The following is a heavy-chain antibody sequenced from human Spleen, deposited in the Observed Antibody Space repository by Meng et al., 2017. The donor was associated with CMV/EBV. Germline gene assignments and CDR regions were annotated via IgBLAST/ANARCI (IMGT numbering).Heavy chain of an antibody. D-gene: IGHD6-13*01. V-gene: IGHV1-18*01. Sequence: ASVKVSCKASGYTFTGYGISWVRQAPGQGLEWMGWISAYNGNTNYAQKLQGRVTMTTDTSTSTAYMELRSLRSDDTAVYYCARDSIVADPAAAGRIDYWGQGTLVTVSS. J-gene: IGHJ4*02. CDR1: GYTFTGYG. CDR3: ARDSIVADPAAAGRIDY. CDR2: ISAYNGNT.